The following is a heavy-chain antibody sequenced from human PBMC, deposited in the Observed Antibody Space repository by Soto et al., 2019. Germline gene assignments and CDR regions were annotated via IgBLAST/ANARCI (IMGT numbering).Heavy chain of an antibody. D-gene: IGHD4-17*01. CDR1: GGSVSSGSSY. Sequence: SETLSLTCTVSGGSVSSGSSYWTWIRQPPGKGLEWIGYIYYSGFYNPSLKSRLTISVDTSKNQFSLRLSSVTAADTAVYYCASCGMTAVTKCDFWGQGTLVTVSS. V-gene: IGHV4-61*01. CDR3: ASCGMTAVTKCDF. J-gene: IGHJ4*02. CDR2: IYYSG.